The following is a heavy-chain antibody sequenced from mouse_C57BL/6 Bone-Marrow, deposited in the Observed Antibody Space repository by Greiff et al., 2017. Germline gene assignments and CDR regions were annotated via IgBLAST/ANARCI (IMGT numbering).Heavy chain of an antibody. CDR2: IDPSDSYT. CDR1: GYTFTSYW. J-gene: IGHJ1*03. CDR3: ARKATVVAYWYFDV. Sequence: VQLQQPGAELVRPGTSVKLSCKASGYTFTSYWMHWVKQRPGQGLEWIGVIDPSDSYTNYNQKFKGKATLTVDTSSSTAYMQLSSLTSEDSAVYYCARKATVVAYWYFDVWGTGTTVTVSS. V-gene: IGHV1-59*01. D-gene: IGHD1-1*01.